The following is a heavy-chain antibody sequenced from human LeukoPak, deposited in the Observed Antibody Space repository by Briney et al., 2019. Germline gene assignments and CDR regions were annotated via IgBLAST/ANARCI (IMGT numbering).Heavy chain of an antibody. V-gene: IGHV3-21*01. CDR1: GSTFSSYS. J-gene: IGHJ4*02. D-gene: IGHD6-19*01. Sequence: GGSLRLSCVASGSTFSSYSMNWARQAPGKGLEWVSSISSSSSYIYYADSVKGRFTISRDNAKNSLYLQMNSLRAEDTAVYYCAGPLSRGWYGYWGQGTLVTVSS. CDR2: ISSSSSYI. CDR3: AGPLSRGWYGY.